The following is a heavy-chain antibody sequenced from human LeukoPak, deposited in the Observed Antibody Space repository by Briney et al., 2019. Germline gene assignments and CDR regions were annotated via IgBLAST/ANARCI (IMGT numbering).Heavy chain of an antibody. J-gene: IGHJ4*02. D-gene: IGHD4-17*01. CDR2: VWSDGNGK. CDR3: VRVLTVTFDS. V-gene: IGHV3-33*01. Sequence: PGGSLRLSCAASGFTFSTYGMHWVRQAPGKGLEWMALVWSDGNGKFYADSVKGRFTISRDNSKNTMYLQMNSLRDEDTAVYYCVRVLTVTFDSWGQGTLVTVSS. CDR1: GFTFSTYG.